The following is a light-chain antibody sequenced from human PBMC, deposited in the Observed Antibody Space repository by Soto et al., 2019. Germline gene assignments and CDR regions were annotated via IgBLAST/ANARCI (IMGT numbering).Light chain of an antibody. Sequence: EIVMTQSAATLSGSAGGRATLSCGASQRISDTLAWYQQKHGQAPRLLIYGASTRAPGFPARFSGSMYGTDFNLTISSLQPEDLAVYYCQQYNNWPWTFGQGTKVDIK. CDR2: GAS. V-gene: IGKV3-15*01. J-gene: IGKJ1*01. CDR1: QRISDT. CDR3: QQYNNWPWT.